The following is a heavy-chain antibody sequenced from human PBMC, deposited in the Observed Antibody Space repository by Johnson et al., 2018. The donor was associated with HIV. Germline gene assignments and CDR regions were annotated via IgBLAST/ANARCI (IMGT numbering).Heavy chain of an antibody. V-gene: IGHV3-30*03. CDR3: ARDGTETGPDDAFDI. CDR1: GFSFSTYN. D-gene: IGHD1-1*01. J-gene: IGHJ3*02. CDR2: ISYDGSNK. Sequence: QVQLVESGGGVVQPGRSLRLSCAAFGFSFSTYNMHWVRHAPGRGLEWVAFISYDGSNKYYADSVKGRFTISRDNSKNTLYLQMNSLRAEDTAVYYCARDGTETGPDDAFDIWGQGTMVTVSS.